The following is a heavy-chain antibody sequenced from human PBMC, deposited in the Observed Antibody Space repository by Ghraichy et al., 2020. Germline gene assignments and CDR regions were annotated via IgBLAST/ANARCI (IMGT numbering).Heavy chain of an antibody. CDR2: ISWDSANT. V-gene: IGHV3-43D*04. D-gene: IGHD4-11*01. Sequence: GESLNISCAASGFTFHDYAMHWVRQPPGKGLEWVSLISWDSANTYYAASVKGRFTISRDNTKNSLYLQMKNLRAEDTALYYCTKGDYSKYPGYYFGMDVWGQGTTVTVSS. J-gene: IGHJ6*02. CDR1: GFTFHDYA. CDR3: TKGDYSKYPGYYFGMDV.